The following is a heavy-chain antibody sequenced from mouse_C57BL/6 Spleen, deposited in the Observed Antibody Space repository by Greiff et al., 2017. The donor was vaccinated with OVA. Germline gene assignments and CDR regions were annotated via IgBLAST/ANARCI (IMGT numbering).Heavy chain of an antibody. CDR2: IYPGSGNT. CDR1: GYSFTSYY. J-gene: IGHJ2*01. V-gene: IGHV1-66*01. CDR3: ARSEGLFDY. Sequence: QVQLQQSGPELVKPGASVKISCKASGYSFTSYYIHWVKQRPGQGLEWIGWIYPGSGNTKYNEKFKGEATLTADTSSSTAYMQLSSLTSEDSAVYYCARSEGLFDYWGQGTTLTVSS.